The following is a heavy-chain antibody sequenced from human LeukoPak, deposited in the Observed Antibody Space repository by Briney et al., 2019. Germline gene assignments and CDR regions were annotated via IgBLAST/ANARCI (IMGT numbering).Heavy chain of an antibody. D-gene: IGHD6-19*01. Sequence: RPGGSLRLSCAASGFTFSSYGMHWVRQAPGKGLEWVSVISYDGSNKYYADSVKGRFTISRDNSKNTLYLQMNSLRAEDTAVYYCAKDLYSSGWYGQGFDYWGQGTLVTVSS. V-gene: IGHV3-30*18. CDR2: ISYDGSNK. CDR3: AKDLYSSGWYGQGFDY. J-gene: IGHJ4*02. CDR1: GFTFSSYG.